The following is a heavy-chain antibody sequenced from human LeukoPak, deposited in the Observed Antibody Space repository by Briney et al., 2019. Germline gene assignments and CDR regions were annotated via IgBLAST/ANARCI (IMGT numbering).Heavy chain of an antibody. J-gene: IGHJ4*02. CDR3: ARGKSGRYYYDSSGYFDY. CDR1: GYTFTGYY. CDR2: INPNSGNT. D-gene: IGHD3-22*01. V-gene: IGHV1-8*02. Sequence: ASVKVSCKTSGYTFTGYYMHWVRQAPGQGLEWMGWINPNSGNTGYAQKFQGRVTMTRNTSISTAYMELSSLRSEDTAVYYCARGKSGRYYYDSSGYFDYWGQGTLVTVSS.